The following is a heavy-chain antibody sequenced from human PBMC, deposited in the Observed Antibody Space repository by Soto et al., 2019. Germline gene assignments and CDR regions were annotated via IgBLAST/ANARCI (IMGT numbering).Heavy chain of an antibody. CDR1: GFTFSSYA. J-gene: IGHJ4*02. V-gene: IGHV3-23*01. Sequence: GGSLRLSCAASGFTFSSYAMSWVRQAPGKGLGWVSAISGSGGSTYYADSVKGRFTISRDNSKNTLYLQMNSLRAEDTAVYYCAKDLYCSSTSCYSQFDYWGQGTLVTVSS. CDR2: ISGSGGST. D-gene: IGHD2-2*02. CDR3: AKDLYCSSTSCYSQFDY.